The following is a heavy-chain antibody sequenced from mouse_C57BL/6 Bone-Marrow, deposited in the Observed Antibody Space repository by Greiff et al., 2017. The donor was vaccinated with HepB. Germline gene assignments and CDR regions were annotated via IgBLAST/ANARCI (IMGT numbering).Heavy chain of an antibody. Sequence: VQLQQSGTVLARPGASVKMSCKTSGYTFTSYWMHWVKQRPGQGLEWIGAIYPGNSDTSYNQKFKGKAKLTAVTSASTAYMELSSLTNEDSAVYSSTTLRGLDYYSSHYFDYWGQGTTLTVSS. CDR2: IYPGNSDT. CDR3: TTLRGLDYYSSHYFDY. J-gene: IGHJ2*01. V-gene: IGHV1-5*01. D-gene: IGHD1-1*01. CDR1: GYTFTSYW.